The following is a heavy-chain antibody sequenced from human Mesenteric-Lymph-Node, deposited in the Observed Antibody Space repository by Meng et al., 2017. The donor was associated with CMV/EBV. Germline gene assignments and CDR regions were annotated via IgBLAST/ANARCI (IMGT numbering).Heavy chain of an antibody. D-gene: IGHD6-13*01. CDR2: ISWNNANI. Sequence: GGSLRLSCAASGFSFDDYAMHWVRQGPGKGLEWVSSISWNNANIAYADSVKGRFTISRDNAKKSLYLQINSLRLEDTALYYCAKDMIAAEGVGYRYYYYAMDVWGQGTTVTVSS. CDR1: GFSFDDYA. CDR3: AKDMIAAEGVGYRYYYYAMDV. J-gene: IGHJ6*02. V-gene: IGHV3-9*01.